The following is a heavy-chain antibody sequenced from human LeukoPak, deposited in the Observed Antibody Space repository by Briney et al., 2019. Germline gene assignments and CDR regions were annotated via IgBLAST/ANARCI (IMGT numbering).Heavy chain of an antibody. D-gene: IGHD6-6*01. J-gene: IGHJ4*02. CDR3: AREFSGTSIAARVFDS. V-gene: IGHV4-4*07. CDR2: IHTSGST. CDR1: GGSITSYY. Sequence: SETLSLTCTVPGGSITSYYWTYIRQPAGKGLEWIGRIHTSGSTNYNPSLKSRVTMSVDTSKNQFSLNLSSVTAADTARYYCAREFSGTSIAARVFDSWGQGTLVTVSS.